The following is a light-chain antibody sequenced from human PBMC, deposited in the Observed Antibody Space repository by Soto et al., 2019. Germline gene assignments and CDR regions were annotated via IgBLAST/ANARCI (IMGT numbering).Light chain of an antibody. J-gene: IGLJ2*01. CDR1: SSDVGGYNY. Sequence: QSVLTQPASASGSPGQSITISCTGTSSDVGGYNYVSWYQQHPGKAPKLLIYDVSNRPSGVSNRFSGSKSGNTASLTISGLQAEDEADYYCSSDTSSNTLVVFGGGTKLTVL. CDR2: DVS. V-gene: IGLV2-14*01. CDR3: SSDTSSNTLVV.